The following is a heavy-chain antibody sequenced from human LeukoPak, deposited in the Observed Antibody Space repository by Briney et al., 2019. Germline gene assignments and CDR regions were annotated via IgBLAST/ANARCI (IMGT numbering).Heavy chain of an antibody. J-gene: IGHJ4*02. CDR2: INYDGTDS. CDR1: GVTFSDYW. CDR3: SRVRVSFDY. D-gene: IGHD3-10*01. Sequence: GGSLRLSCAASGVTFSDYWMHWVRQAPGKGLEWVSRINYDGTDSSHTDSVKGRFTISRDNAKNMVYLQMNSLRAEDTAVYYCSRVRVSFDYWGQGTLVTVAS. V-gene: IGHV3-74*01.